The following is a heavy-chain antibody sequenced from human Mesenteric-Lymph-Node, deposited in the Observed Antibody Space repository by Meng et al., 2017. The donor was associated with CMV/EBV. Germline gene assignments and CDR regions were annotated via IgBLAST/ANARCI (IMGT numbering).Heavy chain of an antibody. V-gene: IGHV3-23*01. Sequence: AASGFTFSNYAINWVRQAPGKGLEWVSAISGRGDATYYADSMKGRFTISRDNSKNTLYLQMNSLRAEGTAVYYCAKDSRNYFLELQGSDWGQGTLVTVSS. CDR1: GFTFSNYA. D-gene: IGHD1-7*01. CDR3: AKDSRNYFLELQGSD. CDR2: ISGRGDAT. J-gene: IGHJ4*02.